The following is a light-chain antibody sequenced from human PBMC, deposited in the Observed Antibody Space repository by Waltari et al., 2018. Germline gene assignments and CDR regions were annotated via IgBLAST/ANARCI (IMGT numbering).Light chain of an antibody. CDR1: QSVGWS. V-gene: IGKV3-20*01. J-gene: IGKJ1*01. Sequence: ELVLQQSPGTLSLSPGGGATLSCRASQSVGWSLAWYQQKPGQAPRLVISGASSRATGIPDRFSGSGSGTDFSLTISRLEPEDFAVYYCQHYVRLPVTFGQGTKVEI. CDR3: QHYVRLPVT. CDR2: GAS.